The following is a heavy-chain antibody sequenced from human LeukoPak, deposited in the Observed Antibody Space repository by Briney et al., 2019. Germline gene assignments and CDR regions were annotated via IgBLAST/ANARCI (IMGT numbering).Heavy chain of an antibody. CDR1: GGSISSYY. CDR2: IYYSGST. Sequence: SETLSLTCTVSGGSISSYYWSWIRQPPGKGLEWIGSIYYSGSTYYNPSLKSRVTISVDKSKNQFSLKLSSVTAADTAVYYCARDHRPSITIFGEHYYYGMDVWGQGTTVTVSS. V-gene: IGHV4-59*12. CDR3: ARDHRPSITIFGEHYYYGMDV. J-gene: IGHJ6*02. D-gene: IGHD3-3*01.